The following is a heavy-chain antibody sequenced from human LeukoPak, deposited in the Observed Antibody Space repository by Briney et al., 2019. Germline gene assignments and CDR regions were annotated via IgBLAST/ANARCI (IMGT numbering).Heavy chain of an antibody. CDR1: GGALTRFY. V-gene: IGHV4-34*01. Sequence: SETLSLTCAVYGGALTRFYSSWIRQPPGKGLEWIGEITHSGSTNYNPSLTSRVTISVDTSKNPCSLKLSSVTAADTAVYYCARGGITIYGADNWFDPWGQGTLVTVSS. CDR2: ITHSGST. CDR3: ARGGITIYGADNWFDP. J-gene: IGHJ5*02. D-gene: IGHD3-3*01.